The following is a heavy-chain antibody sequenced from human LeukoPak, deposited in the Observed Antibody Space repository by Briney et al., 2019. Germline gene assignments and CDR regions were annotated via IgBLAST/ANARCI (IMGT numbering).Heavy chain of an antibody. CDR3: ARVEVVGSTVDGCDI. V-gene: IGHV4-39*01. Sequence: PSETLTLTCTVSGGSISSSSYHWGWIRQPPGKGLEWIGNFYYSGSTYYNPSLKSRVTISVDTSKNQFSLKLSSVTAADTAVYYCARVEVVGSTVDGCDIWGQGTMVTVSS. CDR1: GGSISSSSYH. CDR2: FYYSGST. D-gene: IGHD4-11*01. J-gene: IGHJ3*02.